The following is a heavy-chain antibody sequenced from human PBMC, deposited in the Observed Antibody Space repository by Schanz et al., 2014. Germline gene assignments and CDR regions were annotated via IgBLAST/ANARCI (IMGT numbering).Heavy chain of an antibody. V-gene: IGHV3-30*02. Sequence: VQLVESGGGVVQPGGSLRLSCVGSGYSFSDYDMYWIRQAPGKGLEWLAFLRSDGSRRDYADSVKGRFTISRDNSRNTLSLQMSSLRHEDTAVYYCAKDPPRGVRTPIKPTLDYWGQGTRVTVS. CDR2: LRSDGSRR. J-gene: IGHJ4*02. D-gene: IGHD3-10*01. CDR1: GYSFSDYD. CDR3: AKDPPRGVRTPIKPTLDY.